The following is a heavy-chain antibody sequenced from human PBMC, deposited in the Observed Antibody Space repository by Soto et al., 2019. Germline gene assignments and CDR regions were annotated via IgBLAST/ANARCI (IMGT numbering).Heavy chain of an antibody. V-gene: IGHV1-69*13. CDR1: GGTFSSYA. CDR3: ARDGYCSGGSCYSGSWFDP. Sequence: GASVKVSCKASGGTFSSYAISWVRQAPGQGLEWMGGIIPIFGTANYAQKFQGRVTITADESTSTAYMELSSLRSEDTAVYYCARDGYCSGGSCYSGSWFDPWGQGTLVTVSS. J-gene: IGHJ5*02. CDR2: IIPIFGTA. D-gene: IGHD2-15*01.